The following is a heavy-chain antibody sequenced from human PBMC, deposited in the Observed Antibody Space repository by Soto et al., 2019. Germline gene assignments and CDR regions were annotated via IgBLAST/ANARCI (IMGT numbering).Heavy chain of an antibody. D-gene: IGHD2-2*01. Sequence: EVQLLESGGGSVQPGGSLRLSCVASGHTFQNDAMTWVRQAPGKGLEWVSGLSGSGGSTYYADSVRGRFTISRDDSKNTLYLQMSILRAEDTAVYYCAKVSRGVGVVPAALNWGQGTLVTVSS. CDR1: GHTFQNDA. V-gene: IGHV3-23*01. CDR3: AKVSRGVGVVPAALN. CDR2: LSGSGGST. J-gene: IGHJ4*02.